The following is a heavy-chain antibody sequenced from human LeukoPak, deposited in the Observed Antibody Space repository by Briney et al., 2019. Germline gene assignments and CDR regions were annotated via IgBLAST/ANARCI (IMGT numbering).Heavy chain of an antibody. CDR3: ARCCLQRDGDNGGGDY. Sequence: GSLRLSCAASGFTFRNAWMSWIRQPPGKGLEWIGEINHSGYTSYNPSLKSRVTLSVDTSKHQFSLKLTSVTAADTAVYYCARCCLQRDGDNGGGDYWGQGTLVTVSS. V-gene: IGHV4-34*01. J-gene: IGHJ4*02. CDR1: GFTFRNAW. D-gene: IGHD4-17*01. CDR2: INHSGYT.